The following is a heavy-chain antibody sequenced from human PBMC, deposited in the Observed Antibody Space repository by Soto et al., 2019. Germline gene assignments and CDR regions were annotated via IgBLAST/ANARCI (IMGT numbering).Heavy chain of an antibody. J-gene: IGHJ4*02. D-gene: IGHD6-13*01. CDR2: ISSSSSNI. Sequence: GGALILSCAPSGFTFSSYSMNWVRQAPGKGLEWASYISSSSSNIYYADSVKGRFTISRDNAKNSLDLQMNSLRAEDTAVYYCARDGSSSPYYFEYWGRGSLVTVS. V-gene: IGHV3-21*05. CDR3: ARDGSSSPYYFEY. CDR1: GFTFSSYS.